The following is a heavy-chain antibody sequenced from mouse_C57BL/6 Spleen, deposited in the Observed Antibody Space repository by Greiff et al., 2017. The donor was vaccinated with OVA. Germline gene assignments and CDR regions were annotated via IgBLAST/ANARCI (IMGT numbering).Heavy chain of an antibody. CDR3: ARLDDYAMDY. J-gene: IGHJ4*01. Sequence: QVQLQQPGAELVKPGASVKLSCKASGYTFTSYWMHWVKQRPGQGLEWIGMIHPNSGSTNYNEKFKSKATLTVDKSSSTAYMQLSSLSSEDAAVYYCARLDDYAMDYWGQGTSVTVSS. CDR1: GYTFTSYW. D-gene: IGHD2-3*01. CDR2: IHPNSGST. V-gene: IGHV1-64*01.